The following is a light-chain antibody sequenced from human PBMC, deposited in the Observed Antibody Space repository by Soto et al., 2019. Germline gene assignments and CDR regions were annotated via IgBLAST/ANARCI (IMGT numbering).Light chain of an antibody. J-gene: IGLJ2*01. V-gene: IGLV1-44*01. CDR3: AAWDDSLNGPV. CDR1: NSNIGSNP. Sequence: QSVLTQPPSASGTPGQRVTISCSGSNSNIGSNPVNWYQQLPGTAPKLLIYSNNQRPSGVPDRFSGSKSGTSASLAISGLQSEDEADYYCAAWDDSLNGPVFGGGTKVTVL. CDR2: SNN.